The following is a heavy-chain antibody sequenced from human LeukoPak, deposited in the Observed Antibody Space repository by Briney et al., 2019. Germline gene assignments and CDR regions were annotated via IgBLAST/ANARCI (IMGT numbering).Heavy chain of an antibody. J-gene: IGHJ2*01. CDR2: LYSGSDT. CDR3: ARVGDHFHWYLDL. D-gene: IGHD3-10*01. Sequence: GVSLRLSCAASGFTVSTNYMNWVRQAPGKGLEWFSILYSGSDTYYADSVKGRFTISRDSSKNILSLQMNNLRAEDTAVYYCARVGDHFHWYLDLWGRGTLVTVSS. V-gene: IGHV3-53*01. CDR1: GFTVSTNY.